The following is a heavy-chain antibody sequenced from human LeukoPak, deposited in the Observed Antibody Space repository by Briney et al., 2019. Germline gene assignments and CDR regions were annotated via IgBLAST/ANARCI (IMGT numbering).Heavy chain of an antibody. CDR3: ASTYYDFWSGYGYWFDP. J-gene: IGHJ5*02. D-gene: IGHD3-3*01. CDR2: IYYSGST. Sequence: SETPSLTCTVSGGSISSSSYYWGWIRQPPGKGLEWIGSIYYSGSTYYNPSLKSRVTISVDTSKNQFSLKLSSVTAADTAVYYCASTYYDFWSGYGYWFDPWGQGTLVTVSS. CDR1: GGSISSSSYY. V-gene: IGHV4-39*07.